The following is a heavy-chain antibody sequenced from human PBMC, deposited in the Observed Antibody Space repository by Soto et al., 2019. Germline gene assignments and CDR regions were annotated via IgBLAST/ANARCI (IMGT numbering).Heavy chain of an antibody. J-gene: IGHJ4*02. CDR1: GFSLSTSGLG. CDR3: AHRPSGWYLFDY. Sequence: SGPTLVNPTETLTLTCTFSGFSLSTSGLGVGWIRQPPGKALEWLALIYWNDDKRYSPSLKARLTITKDTSKNQVVLTMTNMDPVDTATYYCAHRPSGWYLFDYWGQGTLVTVSS. D-gene: IGHD6-19*01. CDR2: IYWNDDK. V-gene: IGHV2-5*01.